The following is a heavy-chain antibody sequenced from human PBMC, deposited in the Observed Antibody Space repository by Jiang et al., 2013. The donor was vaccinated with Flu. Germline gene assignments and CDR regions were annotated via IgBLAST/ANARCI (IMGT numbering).Heavy chain of an antibody. V-gene: IGHV4-39*02. Sequence: LLKPSETLSLTCTVSGGSISSSNYYWGWVRQPPGKGLEWIGSIYYSGSTDYNPSLRSRVIVSVDISKNHFSLKLSSVTAADTALYYCARSRMDPGSWYFDLWGRGTLVTVSS. CDR3: ARSRMDPGSWYFDL. J-gene: IGHJ2*01. D-gene: IGHD2-15*01. CDR2: IYYSGST. CDR1: GGSISSSNYY.